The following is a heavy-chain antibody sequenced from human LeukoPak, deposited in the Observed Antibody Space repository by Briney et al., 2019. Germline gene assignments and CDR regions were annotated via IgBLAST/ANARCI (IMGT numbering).Heavy chain of an antibody. CDR1: GFTFRNRW. V-gene: IGHV3-7*01. J-gene: IGHJ5*02. Sequence: GGSLRLSCAGSGFTFRNRWATWVRQAPGKGLEWVASTGQYGHDNDYVDSVRGRFTISRDNAKNSLYLQMNSLRAEDTAVYYCARYYYGSGSYQNWFDPWGQGTLVTVSS. CDR3: ARYYYGSGSYQNWFDP. D-gene: IGHD3-10*01. CDR2: TGQYGHDN.